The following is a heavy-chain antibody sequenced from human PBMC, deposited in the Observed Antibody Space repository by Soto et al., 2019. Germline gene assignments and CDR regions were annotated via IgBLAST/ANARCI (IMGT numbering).Heavy chain of an antibody. CDR2: IWYDGSNK. J-gene: IGHJ4*02. D-gene: IGHD6-13*01. V-gene: IGHV3-33*01. CDR3: ARDGTYSSSWYDYFDY. CDR1: GFTFSSYG. Sequence: QVQLVESGGGVVQPGRSLRLSCAASGFTFSSYGMHWVRQAPGKGLEWVAVIWYDGSNKYYADSVKGRFTISRDNSKNTLYLQMNSLRAEDTAVYYCARDGTYSSSWYDYFDYWGQGTLVTVSS.